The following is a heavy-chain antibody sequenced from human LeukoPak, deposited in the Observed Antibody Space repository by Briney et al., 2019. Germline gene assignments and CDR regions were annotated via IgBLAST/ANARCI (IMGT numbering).Heavy chain of an antibody. D-gene: IGHD4-17*01. V-gene: IGHV4-31*03. CDR2: IYYSGST. CDR1: GGSISSGGYY. J-gene: IGHJ6*02. Sequence: SETLSLTCTVSGGSISSGGYYWSWIRQHPGKGLEWIGYIYYSGSTYYNPPLKSRVTISVDTSKNQFSLKLSSVTAADTAVYYCARGPLPELYGDYGNYYHGMDVWGQGTTVTVSS. CDR3: ARGPLPELYGDYGNYYHGMDV.